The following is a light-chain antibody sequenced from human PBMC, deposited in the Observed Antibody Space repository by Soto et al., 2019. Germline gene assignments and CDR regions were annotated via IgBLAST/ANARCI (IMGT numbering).Light chain of an antibody. Sequence: EIVLTQSPGTLSLSPGERATLSCRASQTVSSTYLAWYQQKPGQAPRLLIYGASSRATGIPDRFSGSGSGTDFILTISRLEPDDFAVYYCQQYGSSSLTFGGGTKVEIK. CDR1: QTVSSTY. CDR2: GAS. J-gene: IGKJ4*01. V-gene: IGKV3-20*01. CDR3: QQYGSSSLT.